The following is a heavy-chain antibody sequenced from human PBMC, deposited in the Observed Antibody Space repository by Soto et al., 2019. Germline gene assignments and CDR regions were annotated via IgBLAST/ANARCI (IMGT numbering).Heavy chain of an antibody. D-gene: IGHD3-10*01. CDR2: IYYSGST. CDR3: ARRSGLWFGERYNWFDP. Sequence: SETLSLTCTVSGGSISSYYWSWIRQPPGKGLEWIGYIYYSGSTNYNPSLKGRVTISVDTSKNQFSLKLSSVTAADTAVYYCARRSGLWFGERYNWFDPWGQGTLVTVSS. J-gene: IGHJ5*02. V-gene: IGHV4-59*08. CDR1: GGSISSYY.